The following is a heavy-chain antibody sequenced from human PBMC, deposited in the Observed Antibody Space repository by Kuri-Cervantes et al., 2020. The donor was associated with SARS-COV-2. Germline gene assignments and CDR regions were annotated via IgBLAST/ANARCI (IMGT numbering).Heavy chain of an antibody. Sequence: ASAKVSCKVSGYTLTELSMHWVRQAPGKGLEWMGGFDPEDGETIYAQKFQGRVTMTEDTSTDTAYMELSSLRSEDTAVYYCATALAAAGYYYYGMDVWGQGTTVTVSS. CDR3: ATALAAAGYYYYGMDV. J-gene: IGHJ6*02. CDR2: FDPEDGET. CDR1: GYTLTELS. V-gene: IGHV1-24*01. D-gene: IGHD6-13*01.